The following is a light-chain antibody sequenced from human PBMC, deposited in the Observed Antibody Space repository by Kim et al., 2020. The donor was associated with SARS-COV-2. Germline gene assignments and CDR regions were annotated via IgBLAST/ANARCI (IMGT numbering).Light chain of an antibody. CDR3: CSYAGSSTSYVL. J-gene: IGLJ2*01. CDR1: SSDVGSYNL. Sequence: QSALTQPASVSGSPGQSITISCTGTSSDVGSYNLVSWYQQHPGKAPKLMIYEVSKRPSGVSNRFSGSKSGNTASLTISGLQAEDEADYHCCSYAGSSTSYVLFGGGTQLTVL. CDR2: EVS. V-gene: IGLV2-23*02.